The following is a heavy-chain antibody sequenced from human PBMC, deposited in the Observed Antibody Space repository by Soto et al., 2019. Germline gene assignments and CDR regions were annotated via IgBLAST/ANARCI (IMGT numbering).Heavy chain of an antibody. V-gene: IGHV3-48*02. Sequence: EVQLVESGGGLVQPGGSLRLSCAASGFTFSSYSMNWVRQAPGKGLEWVSYISSSSSTIYYADSVKGRFTISRDNAKNSLYLQMNSLRDEDTAVYYCARAFSLYSGSYYDRTYYFDYWGQGTLVTVSS. CDR3: ARAFSLYSGSYYDRTYYFDY. CDR1: GFTFSSYS. D-gene: IGHD1-26*01. J-gene: IGHJ4*02. CDR2: ISSSSSTI.